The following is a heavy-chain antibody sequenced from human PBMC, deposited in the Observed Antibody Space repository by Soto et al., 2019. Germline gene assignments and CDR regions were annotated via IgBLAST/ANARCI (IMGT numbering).Heavy chain of an antibody. CDR2: INPNSGGT. CDR3: ARGGQYYYDSSGYLGGFDI. J-gene: IGHJ3*02. CDR1: GYTFTGYY. V-gene: IGHV1-2*02. D-gene: IGHD3-22*01. Sequence: ASVKVSCKASGYTFTGYYMHWVRQAPGQGLEWMGWINPNSGGTNYAQKFQGRVTMTRDTSISTAYMELSRLRSDDTAVYYCARGGQYYYDSSGYLGGFDIWGQGTMVTV.